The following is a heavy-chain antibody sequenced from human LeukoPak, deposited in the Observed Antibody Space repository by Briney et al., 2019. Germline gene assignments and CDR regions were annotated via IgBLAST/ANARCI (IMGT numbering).Heavy chain of an antibody. V-gene: IGHV3-74*01. J-gene: IGHJ4*02. CDR2: VNNDGGST. D-gene: IGHD6-13*01. Sequence: GRSLRLSCAASGFTFSSYWMHWVRQAPGKGLVWVSRVNNDGGSTNYADSVKGRFTISRDNAKNTLSLQMNSLRAEDTAVYYCARVAYSSSWYIDSWGRGTLVTVSS. CDR1: GFTFSSYW. CDR3: ARVAYSSSWYIDS.